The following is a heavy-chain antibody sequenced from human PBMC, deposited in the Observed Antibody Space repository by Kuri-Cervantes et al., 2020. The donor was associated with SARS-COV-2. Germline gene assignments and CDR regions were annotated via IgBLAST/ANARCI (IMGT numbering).Heavy chain of an antibody. CDR3: ASGVRDCGGDCYYYYYYGMDV. Sequence: SVKVSCKASGGTFSSYAISWVRQAPGQGLEWMGGIIPIFGTANYAQKFQGRVTITADESTSTAYMELSSLRSEDTAVYYCASGVRDCGGDCYYYYYYGMDVWGQGTTVT. J-gene: IGHJ6*01. CDR2: IIPIFGTA. CDR1: GGTFSSYA. V-gene: IGHV1-69*13. D-gene: IGHD2-21*02.